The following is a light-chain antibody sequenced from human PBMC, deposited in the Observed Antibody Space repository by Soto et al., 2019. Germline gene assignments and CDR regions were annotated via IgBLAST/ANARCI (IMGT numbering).Light chain of an antibody. CDR3: QQQLT. V-gene: IGKV3-11*01. CDR1: QSVSSY. CDR2: DAS. J-gene: IGKJ5*01. Sequence: EIVLTQSPATLSLSPGERATLSRRASQSVSSYLAWYQQKPGQAPRLLIYDASNRATGIPARFSGSGSGTDFTLTISSLEPEDFAVYYCQQQLTFGQGTRLEIK.